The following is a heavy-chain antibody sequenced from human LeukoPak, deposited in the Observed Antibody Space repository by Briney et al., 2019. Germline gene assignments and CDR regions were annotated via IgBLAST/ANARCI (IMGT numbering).Heavy chain of an antibody. J-gene: IGHJ6*03. D-gene: IGHD1-26*01. V-gene: IGHV4-59*01. Sequence: PSETLSLTCTVSGGSISSYYWSWIRQPPGKGLEWIGYIYYSGSTNYNPSLKSRVTISVDTSKNQFSLKLSSVTAADTAVYYCARAKGGSYCGRLYYYMDVWGKGTTVTVSS. CDR1: GGSISSYY. CDR2: IYYSGST. CDR3: ARAKGGSYCGRLYYYMDV.